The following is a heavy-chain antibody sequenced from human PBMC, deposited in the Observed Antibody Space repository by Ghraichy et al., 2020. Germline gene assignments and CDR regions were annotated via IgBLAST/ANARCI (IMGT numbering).Heavy chain of an antibody. D-gene: IGHD6-13*01. Sequence: ASVKVSCKASGYTFTSYGINWVLQAPGQGLEWMGWISARTGNTNYEQKVQGRVTMTTDTSTSTVYMELRSLRSDDTAVYYCARDAEIAAAGGGFDIWGQGTMVTVSS. J-gene: IGHJ3*02. CDR1: GYTFTSYG. CDR2: ISARTGNT. V-gene: IGHV1-18*01. CDR3: ARDAEIAAAGGGFDI.